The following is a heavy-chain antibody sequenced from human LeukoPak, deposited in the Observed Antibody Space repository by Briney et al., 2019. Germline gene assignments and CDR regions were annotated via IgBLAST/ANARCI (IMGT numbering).Heavy chain of an antibody. J-gene: IGHJ6*03. CDR3: ARARDSGSGYGHYYYMDV. V-gene: IGHV3-30-3*01. D-gene: IGHD3-22*01. CDR2: ISYDGSNK. CDR1: GFTFSSYA. Sequence: GRSLRLSCAASGFTFSSYAMYWVRQAPGKGLEWVAVISYDGSNKYYADSVKGRFTISRDNSKNTLYLQMNSLRAEDTAVYYCARARDSGSGYGHYYYMDVWGKGTTVTVSS.